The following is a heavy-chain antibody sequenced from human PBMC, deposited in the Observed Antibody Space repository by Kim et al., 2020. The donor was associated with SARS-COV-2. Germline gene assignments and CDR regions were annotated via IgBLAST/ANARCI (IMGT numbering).Heavy chain of an antibody. V-gene: IGHV3-23*01. J-gene: IGHJ4*02. D-gene: IGHD2-21*02. CDR3: AKTRGGGDWTHFDY. Sequence: AESGKGRFTISRDNSKNTLYLQINSLRAEDTAVFYCAKTRGGGDWTHFDYWGQGTLVTVSS.